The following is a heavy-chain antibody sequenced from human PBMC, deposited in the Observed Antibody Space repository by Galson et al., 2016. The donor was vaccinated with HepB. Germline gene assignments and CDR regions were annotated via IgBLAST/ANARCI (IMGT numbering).Heavy chain of an antibody. CDR3: ARVVRQGWLSEYNWFDP. V-gene: IGHV3-7*03. CDR2: IKQVGSEK. J-gene: IGHJ5*02. Sequence: SLRLSCAGSGFTFSSYWMTWVRQAPGKGLEWVANIKQVGSEKHYVDSVKGRFIISRDNAKKSQYLQMNSLRAEDTAVYYCARVVRQGWLSEYNWFDPWGQGTLVTVSS. D-gene: IGHD3-22*01. CDR1: GFTFSSYW.